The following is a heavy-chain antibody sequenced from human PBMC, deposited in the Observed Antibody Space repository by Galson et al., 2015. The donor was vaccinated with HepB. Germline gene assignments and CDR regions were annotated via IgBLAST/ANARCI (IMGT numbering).Heavy chain of an antibody. CDR2: ISSSSSYT. CDR1: GFTFSDYY. D-gene: IGHD2-21*02. CDR3: ARVSGDMVCGGDCYSDY. V-gene: IGHV3-11*06. J-gene: IGHJ4*02. Sequence: SLRLSCXASGFTFSDYYMSWIRQAPGKGLEWVSYISSSSSYTNYADSVKGRFTISRDNAKNSLYLQMNSLRAEDTAVYYCARVSGDMVCGGDCYSDYWGQGTLVTVSS.